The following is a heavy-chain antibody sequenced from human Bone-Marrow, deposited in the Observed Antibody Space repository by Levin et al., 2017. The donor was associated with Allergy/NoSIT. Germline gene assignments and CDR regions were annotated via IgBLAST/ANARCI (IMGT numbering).Heavy chain of an antibody. J-gene: IGHJ6*04. CDR3: AKDYYCGGGGCYWGVVV. CDR1: GFTFSSHA. CDR2: ISDSGSGT. Sequence: PGGSLRLSCAASGFTFSSHAMTWVRQASGKGLEWVSAISDSGSGTYFADSVKGRFTISRDNSKNTLFLQMNSLRAEDSAVYYCAKDYYCGGGGCYWGVVVSPKGTAVTVSS. D-gene: IGHD2-15*01. V-gene: IGHV3-23*01.